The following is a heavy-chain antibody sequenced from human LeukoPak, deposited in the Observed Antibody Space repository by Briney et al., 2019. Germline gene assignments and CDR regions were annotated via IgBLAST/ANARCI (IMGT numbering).Heavy chain of an antibody. Sequence: SQTLSLTCTVSGGSLSSGNYQWTWIRQPAGKGLEWIGRIYTSGSTNYNTSLKSRGTISVDTSKNQCSLKLSSVTAADTAVYYCAKGTGGTFYYFDYWGQGTLVTVSS. CDR3: AKGTGGTFYYFDY. J-gene: IGHJ4*02. V-gene: IGHV4-61*02. D-gene: IGHD2-8*02. CDR1: GGSLSSGNYQ. CDR2: IYTSGST.